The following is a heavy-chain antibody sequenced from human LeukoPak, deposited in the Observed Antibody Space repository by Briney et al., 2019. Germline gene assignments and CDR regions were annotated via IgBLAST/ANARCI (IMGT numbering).Heavy chain of an antibody. D-gene: IGHD2-21*01. J-gene: IGHJ4*02. CDR2: IKSKTDGGTT. CDR3: TTLWRH. V-gene: IGHV3-15*01. CDR1: GFTFSNAW. Sequence: GGSLRLSCAASGFTFSNAWMSWVRQAPGKGLEWVDRIKSKTDGGTTDYAAPVKGRFTISRDDSKNTLYLQMNSLKTEDTAVYYCTTLWRHWGQGTLVTVSS.